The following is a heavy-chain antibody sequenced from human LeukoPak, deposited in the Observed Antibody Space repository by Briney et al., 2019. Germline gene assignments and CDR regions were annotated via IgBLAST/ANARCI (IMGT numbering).Heavy chain of an antibody. Sequence: SATLSLTCAVYGGSFSGYYWSWIRQPPGKGLEWIGEINHSGSTNYNPSLKSRVTISVDTSKNQFSLKLSSVTAADTAVYYCASRLWFGEFKWGQGTLVTVSS. V-gene: IGHV4-34*01. CDR1: GGSFSGYY. J-gene: IGHJ4*02. CDR3: ASRLWFGEFK. D-gene: IGHD3-10*01. CDR2: INHSGST.